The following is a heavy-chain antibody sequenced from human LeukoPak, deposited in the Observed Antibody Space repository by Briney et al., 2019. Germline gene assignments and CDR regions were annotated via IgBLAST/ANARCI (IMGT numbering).Heavy chain of an antibody. CDR3: AKDGSSSPYYFDH. Sequence: GGSLRLSCAASGFTFSTYAMSWVRQAPGKGLEWVSAISAGGGATYYAYSVKGRFTISRDNSKNTLYLQMNRLRVDDTAVYYCAKDGSSSPYYFDHWGQGTLVTVSS. CDR1: GFTFSTYA. V-gene: IGHV3-23*01. D-gene: IGHD6-6*01. J-gene: IGHJ4*02. CDR2: ISAGGGAT.